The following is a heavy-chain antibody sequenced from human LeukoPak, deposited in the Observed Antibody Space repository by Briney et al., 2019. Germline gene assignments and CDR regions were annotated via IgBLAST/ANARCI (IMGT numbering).Heavy chain of an antibody. CDR3: AKDPRNHTYYYARSGYYDY. CDR1: GFTFSSYW. Sequence: GGSLRLSCAASGFTFSSYWMSWVRQAPGKGLEWVANIKQDGSEKYYVDSVKGRFTISRDNSKNTLYLQMNNLRADDTAVYYCAKDPRNHTYYYARSGYYDYWGQGTLVTVSS. CDR2: IKQDGSEK. D-gene: IGHD3-22*01. J-gene: IGHJ4*02. V-gene: IGHV3-7*03.